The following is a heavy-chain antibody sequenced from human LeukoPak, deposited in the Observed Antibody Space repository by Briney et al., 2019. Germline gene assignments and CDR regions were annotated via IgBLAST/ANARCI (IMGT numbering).Heavy chain of an antibody. CDR2: IKQDGSEK. D-gene: IGHD3-9*01. J-gene: IGHJ4*02. V-gene: IGHV3-7*01. CDR3: ASASYYDILTGYSEYYFDY. CDR1: GFTFSTYW. Sequence: GGSLKLSCAASGFTFSTYWMSWVRQAPGKGLEWVANIKQDGSEKYYVDSVKGRFTISRDNAKNSLYLQMNSLRAEDTAVYYCASASYYDILTGYSEYYFDYWGQGTLVTVSS.